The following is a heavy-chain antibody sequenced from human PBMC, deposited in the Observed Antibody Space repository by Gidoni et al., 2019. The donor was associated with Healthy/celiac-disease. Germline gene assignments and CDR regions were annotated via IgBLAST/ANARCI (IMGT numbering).Heavy chain of an antibody. V-gene: IGHV4-59*01. Sequence: QVQLQESGPGRVKPSETLSLTCTVAGGSISSYYWSWIRQPPGKGLEWIGYIYYSGSTNYNPSLKSRVTISVDTSKNQFSLKLSSVTAADTAVYYCARVVEMATVFDYWGQGTLVTVSS. CDR3: ARVVEMATVFDY. CDR2: IYYSGST. J-gene: IGHJ4*02. D-gene: IGHD4-4*01. CDR1: GGSISSYY.